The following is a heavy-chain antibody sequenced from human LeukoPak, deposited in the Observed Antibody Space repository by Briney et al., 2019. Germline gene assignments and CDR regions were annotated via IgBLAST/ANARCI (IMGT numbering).Heavy chain of an antibody. CDR1: GGSTRSGRHH. J-gene: IGHJ6*04. D-gene: IGHD2-15*01. Sequence: PSGTLSLTCSVSGGSTRSGRHHWAWVRQPPGKGLEFIGSLDESGRPYYNAPLKSRVTISEDSSGKQFSLNLSSVTAADTAVYYCARDLGGYPFFMDVWGRGTTVIVSP. V-gene: IGHV4-39*07. CDR2: LDESGRP. CDR3: ARDLGGYPFFMDV.